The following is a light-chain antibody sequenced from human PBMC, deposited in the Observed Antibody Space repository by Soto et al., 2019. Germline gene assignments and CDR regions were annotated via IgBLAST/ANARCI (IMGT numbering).Light chain of an antibody. CDR3: SSYSFTNNLV. Sequence: QSVLTQPPSASGSPGQSVTISCTGTSSDVGSYDYVSWYQQHPGKAPKLIIYDANKWPAGVPDRFSGSKSGNTASLTVFGLRADDEADYYCSSYSFTNNLVFGTGTKVTVL. CDR1: SSDVGSYDY. V-gene: IGLV2-8*01. J-gene: IGLJ1*01. CDR2: DAN.